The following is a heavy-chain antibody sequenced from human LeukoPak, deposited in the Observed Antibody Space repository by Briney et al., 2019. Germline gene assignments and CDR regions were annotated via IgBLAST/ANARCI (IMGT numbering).Heavy chain of an antibody. Sequence: GASVKVSCKASGYTFTSYDINWVRQATGQGLEWMGWMNPNSGNTGYAQKFQGRVTMTRNTSISTAYMELSSLRSEDTAVYYCAIPFIQYYYGSGSYLLPDYWGQGTLVTVSS. CDR1: GYTFTSYD. D-gene: IGHD3-10*01. CDR3: AIPFIQYYYGSGSYLLPDY. V-gene: IGHV1-8*01. J-gene: IGHJ4*02. CDR2: MNPNSGNT.